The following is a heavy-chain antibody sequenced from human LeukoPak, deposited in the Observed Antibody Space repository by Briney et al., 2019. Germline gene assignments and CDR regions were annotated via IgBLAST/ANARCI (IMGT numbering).Heavy chain of an antibody. D-gene: IGHD6-13*01. CDR3: ASSLPRYSSSWYLFNY. V-gene: IGHV3-30*03. CDR1: GFTFSSYG. Sequence: GRSLRLSCAASGFTFSSYGMHWVRQAPGKGLEWVAVISYDGSNKYYADSVKGRFTISRDNSKNTLYLQMNSLRAEDTAVYYCASSLPRYSSSWYLFNYWGQGPLVTVSS. CDR2: ISYDGSNK. J-gene: IGHJ4*02.